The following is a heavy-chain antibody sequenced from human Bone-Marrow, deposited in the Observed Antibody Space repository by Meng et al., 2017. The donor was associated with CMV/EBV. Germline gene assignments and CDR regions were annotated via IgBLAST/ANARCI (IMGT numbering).Heavy chain of an antibody. Sequence: SQTLSLTCAVYGGSFSGYYWSWIRQPPGKGLEWIGEINHSGSTNYNPSLKSRVTISVDTSKNQFSLKLSSVTAADTAVYYCARGGGIVPAAIQDYYYYYGMDVCGQGTTVTVSS. CDR3: ARGGGIVPAAIQDYYYYYGMDV. J-gene: IGHJ6*02. D-gene: IGHD2-2*02. V-gene: IGHV4-34*01. CDR2: INHSGST. CDR1: GGSFSGYY.